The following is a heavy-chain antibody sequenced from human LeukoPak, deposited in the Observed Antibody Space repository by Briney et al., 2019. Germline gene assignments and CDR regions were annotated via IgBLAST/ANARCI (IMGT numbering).Heavy chain of an antibody. CDR1: GYSFTSYW. V-gene: IGHV5-51*01. CDR2: IYPGDSGT. CDR3: ARSARYCSGGSCYVNWSDP. D-gene: IGHD2-15*01. Sequence: KPGESLRISCKGSGYSFTSYWIGWVRQMPGKGLEWMGIIYPGDSGTRYSPSFQGQVTISADKSISTAYLQWSSLKASGTAMYYCARSARYCSGGSCYVNWSDPWGQGTLVTVSS. J-gene: IGHJ5*02.